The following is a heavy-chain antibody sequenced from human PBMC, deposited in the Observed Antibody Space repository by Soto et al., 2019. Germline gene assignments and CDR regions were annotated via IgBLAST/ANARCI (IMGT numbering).Heavy chain of an antibody. CDR2: IRSKAYGGTT. CDR1: GFTFGDYA. D-gene: IGHD6-19*01. Sequence: GGSLRLSCTASGFTFGDYAMSWFRQAPGKGLEWVGFIRSKAYGGTTEYAASVKGRFTISRDDYKSIAYLQMNSLRTEDTAVYYCTRVGSSVWYLGWFDPWGQGTMVTVSS. V-gene: IGHV3-49*03. CDR3: TRVGSSVWYLGWFDP. J-gene: IGHJ5*02.